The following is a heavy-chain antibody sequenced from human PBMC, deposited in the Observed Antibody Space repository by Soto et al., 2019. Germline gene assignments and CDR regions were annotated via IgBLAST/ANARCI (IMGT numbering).Heavy chain of an antibody. CDR3: AKDAVPYNGKWDWFDP. D-gene: IGHD1-20*01. Sequence: DVQLLESGGGLVQPGGSLRLSCAASGFTFSDYAMTWVRQAPGKGPEWVSSIGGVGTDRYYAYSVKGRFTISRDNSKNTLFLQMSSLRSDDTAVYYCAKDAVPYNGKWDWFDPWGQGTLVTVSS. J-gene: IGHJ5*02. CDR2: IGGVGTDR. CDR1: GFTFSDYA. V-gene: IGHV3-23*01.